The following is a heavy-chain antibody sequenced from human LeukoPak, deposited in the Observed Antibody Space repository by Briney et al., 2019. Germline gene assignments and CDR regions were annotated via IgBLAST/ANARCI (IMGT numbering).Heavy chain of an antibody. CDR2: IWYDGSNK. D-gene: IGHD3-10*01. Sequence: PGGSLRLSCAASGFTFNIYGLLWVRQAPGKGLEWVAVIWYDGSNKFYADSVKGRLTISRDNSRDTVYLQMHSLRAEDTAVYYCARDQYYFGSGTPGDDAFDIWGQGTMVTVSS. CDR3: ARDQYYFGSGTPGDDAFDI. CDR1: GFTFNIYG. J-gene: IGHJ3*02. V-gene: IGHV3-33*01.